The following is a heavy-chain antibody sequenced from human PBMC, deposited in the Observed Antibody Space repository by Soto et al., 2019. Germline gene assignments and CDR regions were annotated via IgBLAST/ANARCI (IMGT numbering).Heavy chain of an antibody. V-gene: IGHV4-61*01. D-gene: IGHD3-9*01. J-gene: IGHJ4*02. Sequence: SETLSLTCTVSGGSVSSGSYYWSWIRQPPGKGLEWFGYIYYSGSTNYNPSLKSRVTISVDTSKNQFSLKLYSVTAADTAVYYFARQGDILTDYHYYYNYWGPGTLVTVSS. CDR1: GGSVSSGSYY. CDR2: IYYSGST. CDR3: ARQGDILTDYHYYYNY.